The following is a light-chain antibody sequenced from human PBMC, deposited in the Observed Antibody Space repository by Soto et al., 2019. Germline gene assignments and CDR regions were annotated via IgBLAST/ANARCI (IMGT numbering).Light chain of an antibody. V-gene: IGKV3-11*01. Sequence: EIVLTHSPATLSSFPCDRATLSFRASQYINTRLAWYQHRPGQAPRLLIYQTSIRAAGIPARFSASGTGTDFTLTIRDVQPEDFAVYYCQQRGDWPPINFGQGTRLEIK. CDR3: QQRGDWPPIN. J-gene: IGKJ5*01. CDR1: QYINTR. CDR2: QTS.